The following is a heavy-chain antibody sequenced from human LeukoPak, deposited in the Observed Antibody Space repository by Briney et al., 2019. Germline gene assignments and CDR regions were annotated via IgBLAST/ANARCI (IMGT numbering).Heavy chain of an antibody. V-gene: IGHV3-48*01. Sequence: GGSLRLSCAASGFTFSSYSMNWVRQAPGKGLEWVSYISRSSTTIYYADSVKGRFTISRDNAKNTLYLQMNSLRAEDTAVYYCAELGITMIGGVWGKGTTVTISS. CDR1: GFTFSSYS. CDR3: AELGITMIGGV. D-gene: IGHD3-10*02. J-gene: IGHJ6*04. CDR2: ISRSSTTI.